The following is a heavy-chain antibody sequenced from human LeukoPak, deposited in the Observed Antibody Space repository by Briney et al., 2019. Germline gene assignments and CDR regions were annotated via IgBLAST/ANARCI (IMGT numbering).Heavy chain of an antibody. CDR3: AREGPSTLALDY. CDR2: ISYDGSNK. J-gene: IGHJ4*02. CDR1: GFTFSSYA. Sequence: GGSLRLSCAASGFTFSSYAMHWVRQAPGKGLEWVAVISYDGSNKYYADSVKGRFTISRDNSKNTLYLQMNSLRAEDTAVYYCAREGPSTLALDYWGQGTLVTVSS. V-gene: IGHV3-30-3*01. D-gene: IGHD3-16*01.